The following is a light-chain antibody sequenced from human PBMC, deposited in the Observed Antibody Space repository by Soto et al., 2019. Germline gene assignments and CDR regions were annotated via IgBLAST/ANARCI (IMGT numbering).Light chain of an antibody. V-gene: IGKV3-20*01. CDR1: QSVGTY. CDR3: QQYVSIPLP. CDR2: GAS. Sequence: EIVLTQSPGTLSLSPGERATLSCRASQSVGTYLAWYQQKPGQAPRLLIYGASSRATGIPDRFSGSGSGTDFTLTISRLEPEDFAVYSCQQYVSIPLPFGGGTKVEIK. J-gene: IGKJ4*01.